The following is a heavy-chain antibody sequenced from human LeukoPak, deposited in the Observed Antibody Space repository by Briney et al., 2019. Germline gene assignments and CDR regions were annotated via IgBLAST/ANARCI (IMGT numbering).Heavy chain of an antibody. CDR2: IYYSGST. V-gene: IGHV4-61*01. J-gene: IGHJ4*02. CDR3: ARGGHSSSWSALFDY. CDR1: GGSISSSSYY. Sequence: SETLSLTCIVSGGSISSSSYYWSWIRQPPGKGLEWIGYIYYSGSTNYNPSLKSRVTISVDTSKNQFSLKLSSVTAADTAVYYCARGGHSSSWSALFDYWGQGTLVTVSS. D-gene: IGHD6-13*01.